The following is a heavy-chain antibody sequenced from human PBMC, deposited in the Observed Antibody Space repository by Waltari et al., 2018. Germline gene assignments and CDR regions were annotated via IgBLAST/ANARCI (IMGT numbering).Heavy chain of an antibody. CDR1: GGSFSGYF. J-gene: IGHJ6*02. Sequence: QAQLHQWGAGLLKPSATLSLTCAVSGGSFSGYFWSWIRQSPGKGLEWIGEINRDGTANYNPSLKSRVGMSVDTIKSQISLSLSSVTAADAAVYYCARVGDYHGSGRFGLDVWGRGTRVTVSS. CDR3: ARVGDYHGSGRFGLDV. D-gene: IGHD3-10*01. CDR2: INRDGTA. V-gene: IGHV4-34*01.